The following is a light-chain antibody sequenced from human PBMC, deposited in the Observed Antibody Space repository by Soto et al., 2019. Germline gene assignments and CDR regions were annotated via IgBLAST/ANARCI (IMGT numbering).Light chain of an antibody. V-gene: IGLV2-14*01. CDR2: DVS. J-gene: IGLJ1*01. CDR1: SSDVGGYNY. Sequence: QSPLTQPASVSGSPGQSIAISCTGTSSDVGGYNYVSWYQQHPGKAPKLLIYDVSNRPSGVSNRFSGSKSGNTASLTISGLQTEDEADYYCSSYTSSSTQYVFGTGTKLTVL. CDR3: SSYTSSSTQYV.